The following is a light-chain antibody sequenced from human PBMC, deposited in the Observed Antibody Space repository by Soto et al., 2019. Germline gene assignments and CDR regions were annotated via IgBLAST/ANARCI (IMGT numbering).Light chain of an antibody. CDR2: SGS. CDR3: MQALQTPWT. J-gene: IGKJ1*01. V-gene: IGKV2-28*01. CDR1: QSLLHSNGYNY. Sequence: DIVMTQSPLSLPVTPGEPASISCRSSQSLLHSNGYNYLDWYLQKPGQSPQLLIYSGSNRASGVPDRFSCRESGTDFTLKISRVEAEDVWVYYCMQALQTPWTFGQGTKVQIK.